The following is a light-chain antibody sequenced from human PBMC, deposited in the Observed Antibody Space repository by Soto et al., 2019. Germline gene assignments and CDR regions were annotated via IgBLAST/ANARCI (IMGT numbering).Light chain of an antibody. CDR1: QRVSSTD. CDR2: DAY. Sequence: EIVLTQSPATLSLSPGERGTLSCRASQRVSSTDLAWYQQKPGQAPRLLIYDAYNRATGIPATFSGSGSGTVFTLTISSLEPEDSAVYSCRQRSYWPGTVGQWTKVEIK. V-gene: IGKV3-11*01. J-gene: IGKJ1*01. CDR3: RQRSYWPGT.